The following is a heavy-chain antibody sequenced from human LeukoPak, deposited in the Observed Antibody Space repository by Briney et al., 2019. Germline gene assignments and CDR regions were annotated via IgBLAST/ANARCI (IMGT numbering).Heavy chain of an antibody. CDR1: GFTFSSYA. J-gene: IGHJ6*02. D-gene: IGHD5-12*01. CDR2: ISSSSSYM. CDR3: AREPSGRYYYSYGLDV. V-gene: IGHV3-21*01. Sequence: GSLRLSCAASGFTFSSYAMSWVRQAPGKGLEWVSSISSSSSYMYYTDSVKGRFTISRDNARNSLYLQMNSLTAEDTAVYYCAREPSGRYYYSYGLDVWGQGTTVTVSS.